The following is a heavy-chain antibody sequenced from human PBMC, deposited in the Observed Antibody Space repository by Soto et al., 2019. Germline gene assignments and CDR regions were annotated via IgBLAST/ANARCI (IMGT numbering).Heavy chain of an antibody. V-gene: IGHV4-59*12. Sequence: TSETLSLTCTVSGGSISSYYWSWIRQPPGKGLEWIGDIYYSGSTNYNPSLKSRVTISVDTSKNQFSLKLSSVTAADTAVYYCARAFVSETDYGDYVVDYWGQGTLVTVSS. CDR2: IYYSGST. D-gene: IGHD4-17*01. CDR1: GGSISSYY. J-gene: IGHJ4*02. CDR3: ARAFVSETDYGDYVVDY.